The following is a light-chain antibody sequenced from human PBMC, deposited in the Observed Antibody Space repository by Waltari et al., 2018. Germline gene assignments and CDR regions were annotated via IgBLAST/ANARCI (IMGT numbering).Light chain of an antibody. V-gene: IGLV2-23*02. CDR3: SSYAGSSKGV. CDR2: AVS. CDR1: SSDVGNYKR. Sequence: QSALTQPASVSGSPRQSITIPCTGTSSDVGNYKRVSWYQQHPGKAPKLMIYAVSKRPSGVSDRFSGSKSGDMASLTISGLQPEDEAEYFCSSYAGSSKGVFGGGTKVTVL. J-gene: IGLJ2*01.